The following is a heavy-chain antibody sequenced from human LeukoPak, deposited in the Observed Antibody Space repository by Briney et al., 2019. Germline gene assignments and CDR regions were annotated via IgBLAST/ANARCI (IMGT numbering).Heavy chain of an antibody. Sequence: GGSLRLSCAVSGFTFSGFWMSWSRQAPGKGLEWVASINSDGSEGYYADVVKGRFTISRDNAKNSLYLQINSLRAEDTAVYYCARVSRSQTYYYDSSGYGRAFDIWGQGTMVTASS. D-gene: IGHD3-22*01. CDR1: GFTFSGFW. CDR3: ARVSRSQTYYYDSSGYGRAFDI. J-gene: IGHJ3*02. V-gene: IGHV3-7*03. CDR2: INSDGSEG.